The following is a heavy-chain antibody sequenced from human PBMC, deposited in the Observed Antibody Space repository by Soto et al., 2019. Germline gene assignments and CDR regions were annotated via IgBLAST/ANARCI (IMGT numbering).Heavy chain of an antibody. D-gene: IGHD3-10*01. CDR2: IYYSGST. J-gene: IGHJ5*02. Sequence: LSLTCTVSGGSISSGGYYWSWIRQHPGKGLEWIGYIYYSGSTYYNPSLKSRVTISVDTSKNQFSLKLSSVTAADTAVYCCARYSMVRGVVLAGNWFDPWGQGTLVTVSS. CDR1: GGSISSGGYY. CDR3: ARYSMVRGVVLAGNWFDP. V-gene: IGHV4-31*03.